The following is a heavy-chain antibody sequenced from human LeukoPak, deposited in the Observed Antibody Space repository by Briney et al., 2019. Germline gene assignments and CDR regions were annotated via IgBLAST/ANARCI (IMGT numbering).Heavy chain of an antibody. Sequence: GGSLRLSCAASGFTFSSYSMHWVRQAPGKGLEWVSSISSSSTYIYYADLVKGRFTISRDNAKNSLYLQMNSLSAEDTAVYYCGHCTTTSCYAGGHWGQGTLVTVSS. V-gene: IGHV3-21*01. CDR2: ISSSSTYI. CDR1: GFTFSSYS. J-gene: IGHJ4*02. D-gene: IGHD2-2*01. CDR3: GHCTTTSCYAGGH.